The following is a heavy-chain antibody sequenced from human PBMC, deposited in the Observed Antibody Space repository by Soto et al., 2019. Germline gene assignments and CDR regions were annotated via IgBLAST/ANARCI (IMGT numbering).Heavy chain of an antibody. CDR3: ARGPRGYVYYHGMDV. Sequence: SETLSLTCTVSGGSISSYYVSWIRQSAGKGLEWIGRIDTSGTTNYNPSLKSRVTMSVDASKNHFSLNLSSVTAADTAVYYCARGPRGYVYYHGMDVWGQGTTVTSP. D-gene: IGHD3-10*01. J-gene: IGHJ6*02. CDR1: GGSISSYY. V-gene: IGHV4-4*07. CDR2: IDTSGTT.